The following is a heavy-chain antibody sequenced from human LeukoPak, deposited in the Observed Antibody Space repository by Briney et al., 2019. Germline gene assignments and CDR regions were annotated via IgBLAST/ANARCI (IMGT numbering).Heavy chain of an antibody. D-gene: IGHD1-26*01. J-gene: IGHJ6*02. CDR2: ISGSGGST. Sequence: GGSLRRSCAAPGFTFSSYAMSWVRQAPGKGLEWVSAISGSGGSTYYADSVKGRFTISRDNSKNTLYLQMNSLRAEDTAVYYCAKDHQWELQYYYYYGMDVWGQGTTVTVSS. CDR3: AKDHQWELQYYYYYGMDV. CDR1: GFTFSSYA. V-gene: IGHV3-23*01.